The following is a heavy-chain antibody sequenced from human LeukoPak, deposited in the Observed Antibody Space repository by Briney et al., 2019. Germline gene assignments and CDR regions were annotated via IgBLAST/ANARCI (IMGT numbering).Heavy chain of an antibody. CDR2: IIPIFGTA. D-gene: IGHD3-3*01. J-gene: IGHJ6*03. CDR3: ARSAYLEWLPHLQEYYYYMDV. V-gene: IGHV1-69*05. Sequence: ASVKVSCKASGGTFSSYAISWVRQAPGQGLEWMGGIIPIFGTANYAQKFQGRVTITTDESTSKAYMELSSLRCEETAVYYCARSAYLEWLPHLQEYYYYMDVWGKGTTVTVSS. CDR1: GGTFSSYA.